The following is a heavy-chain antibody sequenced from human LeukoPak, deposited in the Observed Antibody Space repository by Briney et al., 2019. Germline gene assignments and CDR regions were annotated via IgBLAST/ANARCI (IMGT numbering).Heavy chain of an antibody. CDR3: AKGSYYDSSGSLYFDY. D-gene: IGHD3-22*01. Sequence: GGSLRLSCAASGFTFSSYAMSWVRQAPGKGLEWVSGISGSGDDTYYADSVKGRFTISRDNSKNTLYVQVNSLGTEDTAAYYCAKGSYYDSSGSLYFDYWGQGTLVTVSS. CDR2: ISGSGDDT. CDR1: GFTFSSYA. J-gene: IGHJ4*02. V-gene: IGHV3-23*01.